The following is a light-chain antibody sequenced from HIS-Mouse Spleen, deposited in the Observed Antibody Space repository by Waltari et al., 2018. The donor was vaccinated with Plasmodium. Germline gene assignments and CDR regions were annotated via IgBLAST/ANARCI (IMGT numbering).Light chain of an antibody. CDR2: AAS. CDR3: QQSYSTWT. CDR1: QRISSY. V-gene: IGKV1-39*01. J-gene: IGKJ1*01. Sequence: DIQMTQPPSSLSASVGDRVTITCRASQRISSYLNWYQQKPGKAPKLLIYAASSLQSGVPSRFSGSGSGTDFTLTISSLQPEYFATYYCQQSYSTWTFGQGTKVEIK.